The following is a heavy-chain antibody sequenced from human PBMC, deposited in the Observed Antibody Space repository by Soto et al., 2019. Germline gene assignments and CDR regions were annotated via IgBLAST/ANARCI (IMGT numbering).Heavy chain of an antibody. V-gene: IGHV3-21*01. J-gene: IGHJ5*02. Sequence: GGSVRLSCAASGFTFRSFTMNWVRQAPGKGLEWGSTISSNSAYIYYTDALRGRFTISRDNAKNSLHLQMNSLRAEDTAVYYCTRDASRDSSARGWFDPWGPGTLVTVSS. CDR1: GFTFRSFT. D-gene: IGHD6-13*01. CDR3: TRDASRDSSARGWFDP. CDR2: ISSNSAYI.